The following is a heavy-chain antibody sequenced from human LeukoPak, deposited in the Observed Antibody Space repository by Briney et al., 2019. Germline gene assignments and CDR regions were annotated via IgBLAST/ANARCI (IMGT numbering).Heavy chain of an antibody. CDR1: GGSISSSN. CDR3: AKGGKWDVTPFDY. CDR2: ISGGGGST. V-gene: IGHV3-23*01. J-gene: IGHJ4*02. Sequence: ETLSLTCAVSGGSISSSNWWSWVRQAPGKGLEWVSTISGGGGSTYYADSVKGRFTISRDNSKNTLYLQVNSLRAEDTAVYYCAKGGKWDVTPFDYWGQGTLVTVSS. D-gene: IGHD1-26*01.